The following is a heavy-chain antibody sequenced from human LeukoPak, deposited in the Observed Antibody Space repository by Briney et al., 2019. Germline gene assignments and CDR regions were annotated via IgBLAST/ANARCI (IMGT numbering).Heavy chain of an antibody. D-gene: IGHD3-22*01. V-gene: IGHV7-4-1*02. CDR3: ARSYYYDSSGYLWALRARTKNNWFDP. Sequence: ASVKVSCKASGYTFTSYAMNWVRQAPGQGLEWMGWINTNTGNATYAQGFTGRFVFSLDTSVSTAYLQISSLKAEDTAVYYCARSYYYDSSGYLWALRARTKNNWFDPWGQGTLVTVSS. CDR1: GYTFTSYA. CDR2: INTNTGNA. J-gene: IGHJ5*02.